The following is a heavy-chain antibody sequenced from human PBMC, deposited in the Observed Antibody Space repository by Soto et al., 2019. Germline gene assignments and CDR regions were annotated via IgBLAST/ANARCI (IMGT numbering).Heavy chain of an antibody. CDR1: GFTFSSYE. CDR3: ARALHSSGYPFDY. D-gene: IGHD3-22*01. CDR2: ISSGGSTT. J-gene: IGHJ4*02. V-gene: IGHV3-48*03. Sequence: SCAASGFTFSSYEMNWVRQAPGKGLEWVSYISSGGSTTDYADSVRGRFTLSRDSAKNSLYLQMNSLRAEDTAVYYCARALHSSGYPFDYWGQGTLVTVSS.